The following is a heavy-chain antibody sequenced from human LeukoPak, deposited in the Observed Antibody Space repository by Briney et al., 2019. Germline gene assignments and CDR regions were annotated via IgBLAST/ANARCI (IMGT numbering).Heavy chain of an antibody. D-gene: IGHD3-10*01. Sequence: ASVKVSCKASGYTFTGYYMHWVRQAPGQGREWMGWINPNSGGTNYAQKFQGRVTMTRDTSISTAYMELSRLRSDDTAVYYCARVKYYYGSGIYWGQRTLVTVSS. CDR1: GYTFTGYY. V-gene: IGHV1-2*02. CDR2: INPNSGGT. J-gene: IGHJ4*02. CDR3: ARVKYYYGSGIY.